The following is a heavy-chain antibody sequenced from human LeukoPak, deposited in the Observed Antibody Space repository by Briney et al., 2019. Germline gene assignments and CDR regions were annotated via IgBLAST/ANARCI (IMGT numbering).Heavy chain of an antibody. J-gene: IGHJ4*02. Sequence: ASVKVSCKASGYTFTGYYMHWVRQAPGQGLEWMGWINPNSGGTNYAQKFQGWVAMTRDMSISTAYMELSRLRSDDTAVYYCARDGLTGDFDYWGQGTLVTVSS. CDR1: GYTFTGYY. D-gene: IGHD7-27*01. CDR2: INPNSGGT. V-gene: IGHV1-2*04. CDR3: ARDGLTGDFDY.